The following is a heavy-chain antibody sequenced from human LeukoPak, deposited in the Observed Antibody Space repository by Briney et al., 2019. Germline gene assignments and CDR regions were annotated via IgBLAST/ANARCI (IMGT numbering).Heavy chain of an antibody. J-gene: IGHJ4*02. D-gene: IGHD2-2*01. CDR3: ARDYCSSTSCLFDY. CDR2: VNPNSGDT. Sequence: ASVKVSCKASGYTFTGYHMHWVRQAPGQGLEWMGRVNPNSGDTNYAQKFQGRVTMTRDTSISTAYMELSRLRSDDTAVYYCARDYCSSTSCLFDYWGQGTLVTVSS. V-gene: IGHV1-2*06. CDR1: GYTFTGYH.